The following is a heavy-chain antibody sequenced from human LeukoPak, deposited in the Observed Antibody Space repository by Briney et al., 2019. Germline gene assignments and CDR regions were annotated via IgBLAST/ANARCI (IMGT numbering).Heavy chain of an antibody. CDR2: IYQSGST. J-gene: IGHJ4*02. CDR1: GGSISSGGYY. V-gene: IGHV4-30-2*01. D-gene: IGHD6-6*01. Sequence: PSQTLSLTCTVSGGSISSGGYYWSWIRQPPGKGLEWIGYIYQSGSTYYNPSLKSRLTILVDRSKNQFSLKLSSVIAADTAVYYCARDIPTRAARPPVWGQGTLVTVSS. CDR3: ARDIPTRAARPPV.